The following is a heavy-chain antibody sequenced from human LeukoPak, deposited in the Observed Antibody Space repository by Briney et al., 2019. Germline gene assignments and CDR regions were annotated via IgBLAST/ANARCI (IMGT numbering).Heavy chain of an antibody. CDR3: AREGPAATQDY. Sequence: GGSLRLSCAASGFTFSSYAMHWVRQAPGKGLEWVAVISYDGSNKYYADSVKGRFTISRDNSKSTLYLQMNSLRAEDTAVYYCAREGPAATQDYWGQGTLVTVSS. CDR2: ISYDGSNK. D-gene: IGHD2-15*01. V-gene: IGHV3-30-3*01. J-gene: IGHJ4*02. CDR1: GFTFSSYA.